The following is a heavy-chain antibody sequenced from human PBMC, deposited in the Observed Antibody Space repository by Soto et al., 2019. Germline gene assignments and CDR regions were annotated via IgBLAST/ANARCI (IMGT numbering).Heavy chain of an antibody. V-gene: IGHV3-74*02. CDR3: ARGDCVGGTCYSLAGSFYYYMEV. D-gene: IGHD2-15*01. J-gene: IGHJ6*03. CDR2: INSDGSVS. CDR1: GFTFSNYW. Sequence: EVQLVESGGGLVQPGGSLRLSCAASGFTFSNYWMYWVRQAPGKGLEWVSRINSDGSVSSHADSVKGRLTISRDNVKNTLYLHMDSLRAEDTAVYYCARGDCVGGTCYSLAGSFYYYMEVWGKVTTVTVFS.